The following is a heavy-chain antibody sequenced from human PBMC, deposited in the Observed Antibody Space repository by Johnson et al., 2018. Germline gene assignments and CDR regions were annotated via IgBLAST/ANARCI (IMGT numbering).Heavy chain of an antibody. Sequence: QVQLVQSGGGVVQPGRSLRLSCTASGFTFRSYGMHWVRQAPGKGLEWVTLISYDGSNKYYADSVKGRFTISRDNSKSLLYLQMDSLRPEDTAVYYCAKGYVSGWFWSHFDYWGQGTLVTVSS. CDR2: ISYDGSNK. CDR1: GFTFRSYG. D-gene: IGHD6-19*01. V-gene: IGHV3-30*18. J-gene: IGHJ4*02. CDR3: AKGYVSGWFWSHFDY.